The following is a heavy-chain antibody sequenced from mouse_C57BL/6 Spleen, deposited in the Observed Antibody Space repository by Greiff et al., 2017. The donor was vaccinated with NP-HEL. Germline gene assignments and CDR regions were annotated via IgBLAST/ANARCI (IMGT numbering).Heavy chain of an antibody. Sequence: GQRQETGAELVRPGSSVKLSCKASGYTFTSYWMHWVKQRPIQGLEWIGNIDPSDSETHYNQKFKDKATLTVDKSSSTAYMQLSSLTSEDSAVYYCARSSPSYYFDYWGQGTTLTVSS. V-gene: IGHV1-52*01. CDR2: IDPSDSET. D-gene: IGHD6-2*01. J-gene: IGHJ2*01. CDR1: GYTFTSYW. CDR3: ARSSPSYYFDY.